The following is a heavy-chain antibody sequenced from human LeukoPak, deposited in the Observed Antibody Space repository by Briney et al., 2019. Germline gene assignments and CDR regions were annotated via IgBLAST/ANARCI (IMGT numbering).Heavy chain of an antibody. D-gene: IGHD4-23*01. V-gene: IGHV1-8*01. J-gene: IGHJ5*02. CDR1: GYTFTTYD. CDR3: ARGPNKSDGGNSGSAWFDP. Sequence: ASVKVSCKASGYTFTTYDINWVRQATGQGLEWMGWMNPNSGNTGYAQKFQGRATMTRNTSISTAYMEMSSLRSEDTAVYYCARGPNKSDGGNSGSAWFDPWGQGTLVTVSS. CDR2: MNPNSGNT.